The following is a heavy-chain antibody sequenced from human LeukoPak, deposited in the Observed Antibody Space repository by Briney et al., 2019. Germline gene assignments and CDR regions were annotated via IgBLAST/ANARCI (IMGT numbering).Heavy chain of an antibody. CDR3: AKDLATKYSLDY. Sequence: PGGSLRLSCTASGFTFSSYGIHWVRQAPAKGLEWVALISYDGSDKFFADSVRGRFTISRDNSKNTLYLQMNSLRVEDTAVYYCAKDLATKYSLDYWGQGILVTVSS. V-gene: IGHV3-30*18. D-gene: IGHD5-12*01. J-gene: IGHJ4*02. CDR1: GFTFSSYG. CDR2: ISYDGSDK.